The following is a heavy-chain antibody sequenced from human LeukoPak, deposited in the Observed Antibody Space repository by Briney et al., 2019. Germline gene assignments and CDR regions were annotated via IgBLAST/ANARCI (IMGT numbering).Heavy chain of an antibody. CDR1: GYTFTSYD. V-gene: IGHV1-8*01. CDR2: MNPNSGNT. D-gene: IGHD2-15*01. J-gene: IGHJ4*02. Sequence: ASVKVSCKASGYTFTSYDINWVRQATGQGLEWMGWMNPNSGNTGYAQKSQGRVTMTRNTSISTAYMELSSLRSEDTAVYYCARGKSTFPYCSGGSCYYYWGQGTLVTVSS. CDR3: ARGKSTFPYCSGGSCYYY.